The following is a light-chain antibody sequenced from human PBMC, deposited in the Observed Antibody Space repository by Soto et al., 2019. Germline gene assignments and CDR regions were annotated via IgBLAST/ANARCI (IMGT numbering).Light chain of an antibody. Sequence: EILLTQSPGTLSLSPGERATLSCRARQSVSSSYLAWSQQKPCQAPRLLIYGASSRATGIPDRFSGSGSGTDFTLTISRLEPEDFAVYYCQQYGSSPWTFGQGTKVEIK. J-gene: IGKJ1*01. CDR1: QSVSSSY. CDR2: GAS. CDR3: QQYGSSPWT. V-gene: IGKV3-20*01.